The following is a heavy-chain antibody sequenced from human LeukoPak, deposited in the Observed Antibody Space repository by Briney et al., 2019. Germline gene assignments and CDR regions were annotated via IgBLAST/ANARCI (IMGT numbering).Heavy chain of an antibody. D-gene: IGHD1-26*01. J-gene: IGHJ6*02. CDR3: AKHMRATNTYSFFGLDV. CDR2: INWNGGGT. Sequence: PGGSLRLSCAATGFTFKDYGMHWVRQPPGKGLEWVSSINWNGGGTDYADSVKGRFTISRDNAKNSLYLQLSSLRPEETALYYCAKHMRATNTYSFFGLDVWGQGTTVTVSS. CDR1: GFTFKDYG. V-gene: IGHV3-9*01.